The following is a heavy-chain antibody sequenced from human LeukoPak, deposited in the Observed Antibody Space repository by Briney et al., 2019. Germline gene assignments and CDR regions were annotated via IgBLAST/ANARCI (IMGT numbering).Heavy chain of an antibody. Sequence: PGGSLRLSCAASGFTFSSYAMTWVRQAPGRGLEWVSTMSGSGGSTHYADSAKGRFTISRDNSKNTLYLQMNSQRAGDTAVYYCAKDRRTDYRGAWYWGQGTLVSVSS. J-gene: IGHJ4*02. CDR3: AKDRRTDYRGAWY. V-gene: IGHV3-23*01. CDR1: GFTFSSYA. D-gene: IGHD6-19*01. CDR2: MSGSGGST.